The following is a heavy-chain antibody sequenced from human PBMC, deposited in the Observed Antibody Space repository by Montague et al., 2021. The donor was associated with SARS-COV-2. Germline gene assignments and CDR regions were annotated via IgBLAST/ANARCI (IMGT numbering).Heavy chain of an antibody. J-gene: IGHJ4*02. CDR1: GGPITTTSYH. CDR2: IHHSGSA. CDR3: ARVPGSGTYWACDY. D-gene: IGHD1-26*01. Sequence: SETLSLTCTVSGGPITTTSYHWGWVRQPPGKGLEWIASIHHSGSAHYNPSLKSRVTVSIDTSKNKFSLKLSSVTAADTAVYYCARVPGSGTYWACDYWGQGTLVTVSS. V-gene: IGHV4-39*07.